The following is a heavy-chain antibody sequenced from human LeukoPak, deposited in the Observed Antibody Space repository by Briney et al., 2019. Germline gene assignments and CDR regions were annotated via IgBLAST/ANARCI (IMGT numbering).Heavy chain of an antibody. Sequence: SETLSLTCAVYGGSFSGYDWSWIRQPPGKGLEWIGEINHSGSTNYNPSLKSRVTISVDTSKNQFSLKLSSVTAADTAVYYCARGRGFYDYVWGSYRFSKTNFDYWGQGTLVTVSS. CDR1: GGSFSGYD. V-gene: IGHV4-34*01. D-gene: IGHD3-16*02. J-gene: IGHJ4*02. CDR2: INHSGST. CDR3: ARGRGFYDYVWGSYRFSKTNFDY.